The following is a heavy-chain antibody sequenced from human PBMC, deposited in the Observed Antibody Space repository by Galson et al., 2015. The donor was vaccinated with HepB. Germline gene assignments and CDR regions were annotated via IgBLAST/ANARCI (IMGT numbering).Heavy chain of an antibody. CDR1: GYSFTSYW. J-gene: IGHJ3*02. Sequence: QSGAEVTKPGESLKISCKGSGYSFTSYWIGWVRQMPGKGLEWMGIIYPGDSDTRYSPSFQGQVTISADKSISTAYLQWSSLKASDTAMYYCASPPSDSSGWLDAFDIWGQGTMVTVSS. V-gene: IGHV5-51*03. CDR3: ASPPSDSSGWLDAFDI. CDR2: IYPGDSDT. D-gene: IGHD6-19*01.